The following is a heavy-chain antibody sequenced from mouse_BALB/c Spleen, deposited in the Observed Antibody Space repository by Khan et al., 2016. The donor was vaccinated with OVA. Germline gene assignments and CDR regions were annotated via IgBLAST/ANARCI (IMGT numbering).Heavy chain of an antibody. Sequence: QVQLKESGPGLVAPSQSLSITCTISGFSLTNYGVHWVRQPPGKGLEWLVVIWSDGSTTYNSALKSRLTISKDNSKSQVFLKMNSLQTDDTAMCLCARQPYYHYNIMDYWGKGASGTGAS. D-gene: IGHD2-10*01. CDR1: GFSLTNYG. CDR2: IWSDGST. J-gene: IGHJ4*01. V-gene: IGHV2-6-1*01. CDR3: ARQPYYHYNIMDY.